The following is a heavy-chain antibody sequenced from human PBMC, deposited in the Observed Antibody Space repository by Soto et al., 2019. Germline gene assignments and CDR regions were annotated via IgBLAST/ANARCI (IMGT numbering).Heavy chain of an antibody. CDR3: AKGVEGFCSSTSCHAYWSDS. D-gene: IGHD2-2*01. J-gene: IGHJ5*01. V-gene: IGHV3-23*01. CDR2: ISGSGGDT. CDR1: GFTFSSYA. Sequence: PGGSLRLSCAASGFTFSSYAMSCVRQAPGKGLEWVSAISGSGGDTYYADSVKGRFTISRDNSKNALYLQMSSLRAEDTAVYYCAKGVEGFCSSTSCHAYWSDSWGQGTLVTGSA.